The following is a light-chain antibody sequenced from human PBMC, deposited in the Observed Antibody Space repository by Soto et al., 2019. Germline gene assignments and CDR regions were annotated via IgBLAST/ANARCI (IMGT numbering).Light chain of an antibody. Sequence: QSVLTQPASVSGSPGQSITISCTGTSSDVGGHNSVSWYRQDPGKAPKLMIYDVSNRPSGVSDRFSGSKSGNTASLTISGLQIEDEADYYCSSFTSSVTYVFGAGIKVTVL. CDR2: DVS. J-gene: IGLJ1*01. CDR1: SSDVGGHNS. V-gene: IGLV2-14*01. CDR3: SSFTSSVTYV.